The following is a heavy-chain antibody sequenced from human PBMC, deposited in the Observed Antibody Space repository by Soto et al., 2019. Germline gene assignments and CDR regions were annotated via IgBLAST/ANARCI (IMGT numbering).Heavy chain of an antibody. CDR3: AESMVRGALGAFDI. V-gene: IGHV1-69*13. CDR1: GGTFSSYA. Sequence: SVKVSCKASGGTFSSYAISWVRQSPGQGLEWMGGIIPIFGTANYAQKFQGRVTITADESTSTAYMELSSLRSEDTAVYYCAESMVRGALGAFDIWGQGTMVTVSS. D-gene: IGHD3-10*01. J-gene: IGHJ3*02. CDR2: IIPIFGTA.